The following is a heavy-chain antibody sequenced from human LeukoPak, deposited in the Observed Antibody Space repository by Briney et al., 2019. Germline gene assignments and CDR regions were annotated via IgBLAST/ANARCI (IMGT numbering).Heavy chain of an antibody. D-gene: IGHD5-24*01. CDR1: GGSISSDEYY. CDR2: IHYSGST. CDR3: VREFAGSRDGYNLVYGMDV. V-gene: IGHV4-31*03. Sequence: SQTLSLTCTVSGGSISSDEYYWSWIRQHPGKGLEWIGYIHYSGSTYYNPSLKSRLTISVDTSKDQFSLKLSSVTAADRAVYYCVREFAGSRDGYNLVYGMDVWGQGTTVTVSS. J-gene: IGHJ6*02.